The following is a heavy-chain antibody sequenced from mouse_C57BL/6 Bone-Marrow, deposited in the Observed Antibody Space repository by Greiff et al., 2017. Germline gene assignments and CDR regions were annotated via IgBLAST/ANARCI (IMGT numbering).Heavy chain of an antibody. CDR2: INPGGGGT. V-gene: IGHV1-54*01. J-gene: IGHJ1*03. CDR1: GYAFTNYL. Sequence: VQLQQSGAELVRPGTSVKVSCKASGYAFTNYLIEWVKQRPGQGLEWIGVINPGGGGTNYNEKFKGKATLTADKSSSTAYMQLSSLTSEDSAVYFCVYDGYPYWYFDVWGTGTTVTVSS. CDR3: VYDGYPYWYFDV. D-gene: IGHD2-3*01.